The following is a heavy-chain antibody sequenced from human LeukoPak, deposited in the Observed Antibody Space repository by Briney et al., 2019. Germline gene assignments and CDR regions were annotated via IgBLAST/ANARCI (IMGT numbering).Heavy chain of an antibody. V-gene: IGHV3-21*01. CDR3: ARWGFDY. CDR2: ISSSSYI. Sequence: GGSLRLSCAASGFTFSSYAMSWVRQAPGKGLEWVSSISSSSYIYYADSVKGRFTISRDNAKNSLYLQMNSLRAEDTAVYYCARWGFDYWGQGTLVTVSS. CDR1: GFTFSSYA. J-gene: IGHJ4*02. D-gene: IGHD7-27*01.